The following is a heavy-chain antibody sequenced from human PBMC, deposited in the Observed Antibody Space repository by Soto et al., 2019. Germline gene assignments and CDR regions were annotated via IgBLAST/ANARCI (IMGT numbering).Heavy chain of an antibody. J-gene: IGHJ6*03. CDR3: AKSPDCSTTTCYGYYYYMDV. CDR1: GFTFSSYA. Sequence: GGSLRLSCAACGFTFSSYAMSWVRQATGKGLEWVSIISGSGGSTYYADSVKGRFTISRDNSKNTLYLQMNSLRAEDTAVYSCAKSPDCSTTTCYGYYYYMDVWGKGTTVTVSS. V-gene: IGHV3-23*01. D-gene: IGHD2-2*01. CDR2: ISGSGGST.